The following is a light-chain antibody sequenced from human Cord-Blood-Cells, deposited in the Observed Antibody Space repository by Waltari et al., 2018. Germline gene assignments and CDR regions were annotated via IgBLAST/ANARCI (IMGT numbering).Light chain of an antibody. CDR1: QSISSL. Sequence: DIQMTQSPSTLSASVGDRVTITCRASQSISSLLAWYQQKPGKAPKLLIYKASSLESGVPSRFSGSGSGTEFTLTISSLQPDDFATYYCQQYNSYPTFGPGTKVDIK. CDR2: KAS. J-gene: IGKJ3*01. CDR3: QQYNSYPT. V-gene: IGKV1-5*03.